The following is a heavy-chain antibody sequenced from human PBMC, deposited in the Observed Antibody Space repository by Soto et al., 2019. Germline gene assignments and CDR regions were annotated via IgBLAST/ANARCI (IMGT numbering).Heavy chain of an antibody. V-gene: IGHV1-18*04. CDR2: ISVNNGNT. D-gene: IGHD3-3*01. J-gene: IGHJ5*02. CDR1: GYSFSSYG. Sequence: ASVKVSCKASGYSFSSYGISWVRQAPGQGLDWMGWISVNNGNTDYALKFQGRVTMTTDTSTSTAYMELRSLRSDDTAVYYCATSYDSGFDPWGQGTLVTVSS. CDR3: ATSYDSGFDP.